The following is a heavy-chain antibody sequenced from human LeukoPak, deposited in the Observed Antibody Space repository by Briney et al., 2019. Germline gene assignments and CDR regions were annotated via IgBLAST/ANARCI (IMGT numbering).Heavy chain of an antibody. CDR2: IKQDGTEK. J-gene: IGHJ4*02. CDR1: GFTFSSYW. Sequence: PGGSLRLSCATSGFTFSSYWMSWVRQAPGKGLEWVANIKQDGTEKYYVDSVKGRFTISRDNAKNSLYLQMNSLRAEDTAVYYCAREGWLRDFDYWGKGTLVTVSS. CDR3: AREGWLRDFDY. D-gene: IGHD5-12*01. V-gene: IGHV3-7*01.